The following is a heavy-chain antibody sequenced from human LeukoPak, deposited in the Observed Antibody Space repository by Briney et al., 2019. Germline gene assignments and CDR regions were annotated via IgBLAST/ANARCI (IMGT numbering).Heavy chain of an antibody. CDR1: GFTFSSYG. CDR2: IRYDGSNK. J-gene: IGHJ5*02. CDR3: AKQGGGNNWFDP. Sequence: PGGSLRLSCAASGFTFSSYGMRWVRQAPGKGLEWVAFIRYDGSNKYYADSVKGRFTISRDNSKNTLYLQMNSLRAEDTAVYYCAKQGGGNNWFDPWGQGTLVTVSS. V-gene: IGHV3-30*02. D-gene: IGHD2-15*01.